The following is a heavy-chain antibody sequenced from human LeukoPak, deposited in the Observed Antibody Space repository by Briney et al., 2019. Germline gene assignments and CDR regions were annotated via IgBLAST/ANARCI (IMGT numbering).Heavy chain of an antibody. CDR2: ISGSGGST. J-gene: IGHJ4*02. CDR3: ASIIAAAGFDPFDY. Sequence: GGSLRLSCAASGFTFSNYWMSWVRQAPGKGLEWVSAISGSGGSTYYADSVKGRFTISRDNSKNSLYLQMNSLRAEDTAVYYCASIIAAAGFDPFDYWGQGTLVTVSS. D-gene: IGHD6-13*01. CDR1: GFTFSNYW. V-gene: IGHV3-23*01.